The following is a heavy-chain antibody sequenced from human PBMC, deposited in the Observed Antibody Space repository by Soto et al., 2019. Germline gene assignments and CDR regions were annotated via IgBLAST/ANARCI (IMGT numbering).Heavy chain of an antibody. CDR1: GFTFDDYA. Sequence: SLRLSCAASGFTFDDYAMHWVRQAPGKGLEWVSGISWNSGSIGYADSVKGRFTISRDNAKNSLYLQMNSLRAEDTALYYCAKSLRDGYNLAYYYYGMDVWGQGTTVTVSS. CDR2: ISWNSGSI. D-gene: IGHD5-12*01. V-gene: IGHV3-9*01. CDR3: AKSLRDGYNLAYYYYGMDV. J-gene: IGHJ6*02.